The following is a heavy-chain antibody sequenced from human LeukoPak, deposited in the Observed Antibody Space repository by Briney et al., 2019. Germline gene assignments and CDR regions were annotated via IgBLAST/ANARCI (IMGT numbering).Heavy chain of an antibody. CDR2: VGTSADT. CDR1: GFTFSSYA. J-gene: IGHJ4*02. Sequence: PGGSLRLSCLASGFTFSSYAMDWVRQAPGQGLQWVSAVGTSADTYYADSVRGRFTISRDNSKNTLYLQMDSVRAEDTAIYYCTRKTPGRTPFDYWGQGILVTVSS. CDR3: TRKTPGRTPFDY. V-gene: IGHV3-23*01. D-gene: IGHD2-15*01.